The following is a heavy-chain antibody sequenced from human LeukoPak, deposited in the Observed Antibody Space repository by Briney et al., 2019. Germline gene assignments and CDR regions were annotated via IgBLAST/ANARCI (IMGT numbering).Heavy chain of an antibody. Sequence: GGSLRLSCAASGFTFSYACMNWVRQAPGKGMEWLGRIKSRINGGTAEYTAPVKGRFTISRDDSKNMLYLQMNSLRTEDTAIYYCATDGFYDSSRAGGYYFDFWGQGTLVTVSS. CDR2: IKSRINGGTA. V-gene: IGHV3-15*01. CDR1: GFTFSYAC. D-gene: IGHD3-22*01. J-gene: IGHJ4*02. CDR3: ATDGFYDSSRAGGYYFDF.